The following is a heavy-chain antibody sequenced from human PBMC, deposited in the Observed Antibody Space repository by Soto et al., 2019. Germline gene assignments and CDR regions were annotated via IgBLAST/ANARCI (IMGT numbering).Heavy chain of an antibody. CDR1: GFTFSSYA. V-gene: IGHV3-23*01. J-gene: IGHJ4*02. Sequence: GGSLRLSCAVSGFTFSSYAMSWVRRAPGKGLEWVSAISASGGTTYYADSVRGRFTISRDNSKNTLYLQMNSLRAEDTAMYYCAKAMSSSWYHFDYWGQGTLVTVSS. D-gene: IGHD6-13*01. CDR2: ISASGGTT. CDR3: AKAMSSSWYHFDY.